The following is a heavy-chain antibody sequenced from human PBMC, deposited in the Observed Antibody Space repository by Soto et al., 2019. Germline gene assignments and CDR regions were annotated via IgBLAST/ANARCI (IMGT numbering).Heavy chain of an antibody. J-gene: IGHJ4*02. CDR2: ISSGSSNI. Sequence: GGSLRLSCAASGFAFRSYNMNWVHQAPGKGLEWVASISSGSSNIYYADSVKGRFTISRDNAKNSLFLQMDSLRAEDAAVYYCASARVVAATFDFWGQGTLVTVSS. D-gene: IGHD2-15*01. CDR1: GFAFRSYN. V-gene: IGHV3-21*01. CDR3: ASARVVAATFDF.